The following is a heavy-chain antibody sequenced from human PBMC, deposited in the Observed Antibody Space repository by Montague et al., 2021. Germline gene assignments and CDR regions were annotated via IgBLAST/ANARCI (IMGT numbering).Heavy chain of an antibody. Sequence: SETLSLTCTVSGGSISSNGYYWGWIRQPPGKGLEWIGSIYYSGSSYYNPSLKSRVTISVDTSKNQFSLQLNSVTPEDTAVYYCAREGVGDLLFSFDSWGQGTLVTVSS. CDR1: GGSISSNGYY. CDR2: IYYSGSS. CDR3: AREGVGDLLFSFDS. D-gene: IGHD3-10*01. J-gene: IGHJ4*02. V-gene: IGHV4-39*02.